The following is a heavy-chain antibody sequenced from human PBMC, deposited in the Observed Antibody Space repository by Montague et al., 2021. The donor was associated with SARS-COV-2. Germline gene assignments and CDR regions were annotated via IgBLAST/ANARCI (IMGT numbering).Heavy chain of an antibody. D-gene: IGHD3-10*01. J-gene: IGHJ4*02. CDR1: GFTFRSYW. CDR2: IKPDGTST. Sequence: SLRLSCAASGFTFRSYWMHWVRQVPGRGPVWVSRIKPDGTSTHYAASVKGRFIISRDNVRNTLSLQMTNMRADDTAIYYCVRPLWFGDSDYYFESWGQGTLVTVSS. CDR3: VRPLWFGDSDYYFES. V-gene: IGHV3-74*01.